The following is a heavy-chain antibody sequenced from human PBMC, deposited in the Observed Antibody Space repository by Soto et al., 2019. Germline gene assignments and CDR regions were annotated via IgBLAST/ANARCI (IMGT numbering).Heavy chain of an antibody. J-gene: IGHJ6*02. CDR1: GFTFSTYG. CDR3: SRGAGSGSSFVGYYYYTLDV. CDR2: IWYDGSNK. Sequence: QVQLVESGGGVVQPGRSLRLSCTASGFTFSTYGMHWVRQAPGKGLEWVTVIWYDGSNKYYADSVKGRFTISRDNSKNTLYLQKNSLRADDTAVYYCSRGAGSGSSFVGYYYYTLDVWGQGTTVTVSS. V-gene: IGHV3-33*01. D-gene: IGHD1-26*01.